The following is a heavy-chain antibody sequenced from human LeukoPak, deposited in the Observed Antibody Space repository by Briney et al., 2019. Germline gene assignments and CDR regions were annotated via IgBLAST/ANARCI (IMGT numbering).Heavy chain of an antibody. CDR2: ISSSDSYI. D-gene: IGHD3-16*02. Sequence: PGGSLRLSCAASGFTFSISAMSWVRQAPGKGLEWVSSISSSDSYIYYADSVKGRFTISRDNAKNSLFLQMNSLRAEDTAVYYCARDLLGYNYYYMDVWGKGTTVTVSS. V-gene: IGHV3-21*01. CDR3: ARDLLGYNYYYMDV. CDR1: GFTFSISA. J-gene: IGHJ6*03.